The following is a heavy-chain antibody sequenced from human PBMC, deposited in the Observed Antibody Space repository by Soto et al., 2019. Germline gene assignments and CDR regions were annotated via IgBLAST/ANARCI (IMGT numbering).Heavy chain of an antibody. V-gene: IGHV4-34*01. Sequence: SETLSLTCAVYGGSFSGYYWSWIRQPPGKGLEWIGEINHSGSTNYNPSLKSRVTISVDTSKNQFSLKLSSVTAADTAVYYCARAGYYGSGEGHYYYGMDVWGQGTTVT. CDR3: ARAGYYGSGEGHYYYGMDV. J-gene: IGHJ6*02. CDR1: GGSFSGYY. CDR2: INHSGST. D-gene: IGHD3-10*01.